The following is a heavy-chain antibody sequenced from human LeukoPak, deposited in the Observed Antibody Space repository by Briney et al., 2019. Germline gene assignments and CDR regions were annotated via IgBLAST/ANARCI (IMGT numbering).Heavy chain of an antibody. CDR3: ARDKPRITMVRGVINPIDY. Sequence: GGSLRLSCAASGFTFSSYSMNWVRQAPGKGLEWVSYISSSSNTIYYADSVKGRFTISRGNAKNSLYLQMNSLRAEDTAVYYCARDKPRITMVRGVINPIDYWGQGTLVTVSS. V-gene: IGHV3-48*01. D-gene: IGHD3-10*01. J-gene: IGHJ4*02. CDR1: GFTFSSYS. CDR2: ISSSSNTI.